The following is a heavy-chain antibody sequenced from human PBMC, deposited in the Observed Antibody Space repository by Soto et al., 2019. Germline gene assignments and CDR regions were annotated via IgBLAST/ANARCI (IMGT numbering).Heavy chain of an antibody. Sequence: EVQLVESGGGLVKPGGSLTLSCAASDFAFSNAWINWVRQAPGKGLEWVGRIKSRALGGTTDFAAPVRGRFAITRDDSRNMVYMQMIDLNTEVTAVYYCTTASYSPIVEVRFDYWGHGTLVTVSS. CDR2: IKSRALGGTT. CDR3: TTASYSPIVEVRFDY. D-gene: IGHD1-26*01. V-gene: IGHV3-15*07. CDR1: DFAFSNAW. J-gene: IGHJ4*01.